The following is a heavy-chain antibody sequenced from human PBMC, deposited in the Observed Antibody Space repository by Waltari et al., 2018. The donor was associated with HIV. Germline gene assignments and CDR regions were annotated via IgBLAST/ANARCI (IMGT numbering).Heavy chain of an antibody. J-gene: IGHJ4*02. Sequence: QLQLQESGPGLVKPSETLSLTCTVSGGSISSSSYYWGWIRQPPGKGLGWIGSIYYSGSTYYNPSLKSRVTISVDTSKNQFSLKLSSVTAADTAVYYCARLLFWSGYYYYFDYWGQGTLVTVSS. D-gene: IGHD3-3*01. V-gene: IGHV4-39*01. CDR1: GGSISSSSYY. CDR3: ARLLFWSGYYYYFDY. CDR2: IYYSGST.